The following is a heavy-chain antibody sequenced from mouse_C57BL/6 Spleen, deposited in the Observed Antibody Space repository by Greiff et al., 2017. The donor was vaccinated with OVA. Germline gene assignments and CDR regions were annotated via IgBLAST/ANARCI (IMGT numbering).Heavy chain of an antibody. D-gene: IGHD4-1*01. CDR1: GFSLTSYG. Sequence: QVQLQQSGPGLVQPSQSLSITCTVSGFSLTSYGVHWVRQSPGKGLEWLGVIWRGGSTDYNAALMSSLSITKDNSNSQVFFKMISLPADDTAIYYCAKNCANWAWFAYWGQGTLVTVSA. CDR3: AKNCANWAWFAY. CDR2: IWRGGST. V-gene: IGHV2-5*01. J-gene: IGHJ3*01.